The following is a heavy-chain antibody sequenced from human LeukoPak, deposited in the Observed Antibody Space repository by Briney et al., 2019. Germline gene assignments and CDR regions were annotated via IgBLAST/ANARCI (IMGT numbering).Heavy chain of an antibody. V-gene: IGHV4-38-2*01. Sequence: SETLSLTCAVSGYSISSGYYWGWIRQPPGKGLEWIGSIYHSGSTYYNPSLKSRVTISVDTSKNQFSLKLSSVTAADTAVYYCASLSYSSSSPYWGQGTLVTASS. J-gene: IGHJ4*02. CDR1: GYSISSGYY. CDR2: IYHSGST. CDR3: ASLSYSSSSPY. D-gene: IGHD6-6*01.